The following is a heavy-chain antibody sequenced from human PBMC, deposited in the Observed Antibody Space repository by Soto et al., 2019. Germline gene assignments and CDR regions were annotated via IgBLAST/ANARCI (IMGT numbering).Heavy chain of an antibody. Sequence: QTTLKESGPTLVKPTQTLTLTCTFSGFSLSTYGVGVGWIRQPPGKALEWLAIIYWDHDQYFSPSLKDRLTISNDTSTNQVVLTMTSMDPVDTATYFCAHFVRTFDVWGHGTVVTVSS. V-gene: IGHV2-5*02. D-gene: IGHD3-10*02. CDR3: AHFVRTFDV. J-gene: IGHJ3*01. CDR1: GFSLSTYGVG. CDR2: IYWDHDQ.